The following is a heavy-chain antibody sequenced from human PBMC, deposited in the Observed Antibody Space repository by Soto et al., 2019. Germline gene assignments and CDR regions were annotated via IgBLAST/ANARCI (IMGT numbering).Heavy chain of an antibody. J-gene: IGHJ4*02. CDR3: ARGGYSSSSPSDY. CDR2: VNPNTGGT. V-gene: IGHV1-2*02. Sequence: ASVKVSCKASGYTFTGSYMHWVRQAPGQGLEWMGWVNPNTGGTNYAQKFQGRVTMTRDTSISTAYMELSRLGSDDTAVFYCARGGYSSSSPSDYWGQGTLVTVSS. CDR1: GYTFTGSY. D-gene: IGHD6-6*01.